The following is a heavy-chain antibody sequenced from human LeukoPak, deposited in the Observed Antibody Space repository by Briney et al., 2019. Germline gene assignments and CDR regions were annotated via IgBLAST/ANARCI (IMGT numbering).Heavy chain of an antibody. J-gene: IGHJ6*03. CDR3: AREEGYSSGWYPSGAYYYYMDV. CDR1: GGSISSGSYY. Sequence: PSETLSLTCTVSGGSISSGSYYWSWIRQPAGKGLEWIGRIYISGTSTYNPSLKSRVTISADTSRNQFSLKLSSVTAADTAVYYCAREEGYSSGWYPSGAYYYYMDVWGKGTTVTVSS. V-gene: IGHV4-61*02. CDR2: IYISGTS. D-gene: IGHD6-19*01.